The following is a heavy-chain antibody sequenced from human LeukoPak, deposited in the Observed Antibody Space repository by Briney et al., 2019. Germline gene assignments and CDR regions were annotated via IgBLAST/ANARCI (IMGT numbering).Heavy chain of an antibody. Sequence: PGGSLRLSCVASGFTFGNYWVHWVRQAPGKGLVWVSRINSDGSSTSYADSVKGRFTNSRDNAKNTLYLQMNSLRDEDTAVYYCARTYGSGSYYVDFDYWGQGTLVTVSS. V-gene: IGHV3-74*01. D-gene: IGHD3-10*01. J-gene: IGHJ4*02. CDR3: ARTYGSGSYYVDFDY. CDR1: GFTFGNYW. CDR2: INSDGSST.